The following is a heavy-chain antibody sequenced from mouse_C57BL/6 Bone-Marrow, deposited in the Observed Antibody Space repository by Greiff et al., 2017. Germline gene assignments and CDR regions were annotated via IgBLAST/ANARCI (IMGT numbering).Heavy chain of an antibody. CDR3: ARSLLRNYYAMDY. D-gene: IGHD1-2*01. J-gene: IGHJ4*01. V-gene: IGHV1-55*01. CDR2: IYPGSGST. CDR1: GYTFTSYW. Sequence: QVQLQQPGAELVKPGASVKMSCKASGYTFTSYWITWVKQRPGQGLEWIGDIYPGSGSTNYNEKFKSKATLTVDTSSSTAYMQLSSLTSEDSAVYYCARSLLRNYYAMDYWGQGTSVTVSS.